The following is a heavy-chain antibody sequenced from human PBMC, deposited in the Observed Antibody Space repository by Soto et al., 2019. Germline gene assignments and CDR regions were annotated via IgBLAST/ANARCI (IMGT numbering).Heavy chain of an antibody. Sequence: SETLSLTCTVSGGSISSGGYYWSWIRQHPWKGLEWIGYIYYSGSTYYNPSLKSRVTISVDTSKNQFSLKLSSVTAADTAVYYCARAFPRSGSYYISYYYYGMDVWGQGXTVTVYS. J-gene: IGHJ6*02. CDR3: ARAFPRSGSYYISYYYYGMDV. D-gene: IGHD3-10*01. V-gene: IGHV4-31*03. CDR1: GGSISSGGYY. CDR2: IYYSGST.